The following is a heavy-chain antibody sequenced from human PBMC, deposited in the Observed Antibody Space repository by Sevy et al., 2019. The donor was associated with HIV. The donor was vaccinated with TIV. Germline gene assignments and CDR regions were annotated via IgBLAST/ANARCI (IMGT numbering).Heavy chain of an antibody. J-gene: IGHJ4*02. Sequence: ASVKVYCKVSGYTLTGLSMNWVRQAPGKGLEWMGSFDPEDGETIYAQNFQGRVTMTEDTSTDTAYMELSSLRSEDTAVYFCATTKDYYDSSGCPFDYWGQGTLVTVSS. CDR1: GYTLTGLS. D-gene: IGHD3-22*01. CDR3: ATTKDYYDSSGCPFDY. V-gene: IGHV1-24*01. CDR2: FDPEDGET.